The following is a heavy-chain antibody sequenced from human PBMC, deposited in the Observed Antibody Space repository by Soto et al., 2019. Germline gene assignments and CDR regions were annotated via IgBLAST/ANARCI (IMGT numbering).Heavy chain of an antibody. CDR2: INHSGNT. J-gene: IGHJ4*01. Sequence: SETLSLTCAVYGVPFSGYYWSWIRQSPGKGLEWIGEINHSGNTNYNPSLKSRVTMLVDTSKNQFSLSLSSVTAADTAVYYCVNLIVFHIGYYPHYLGHGTLVT. D-gene: IGHD1-26*01. CDR1: GVPFSGYY. V-gene: IGHV4-34*01. CDR3: VNLIVFHIGYYPHY.